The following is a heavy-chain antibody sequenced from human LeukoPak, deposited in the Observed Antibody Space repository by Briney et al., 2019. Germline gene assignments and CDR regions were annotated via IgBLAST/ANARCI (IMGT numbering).Heavy chain of an antibody. CDR2: XXYSGST. J-gene: IGHJ6*02. V-gene: IGHV4-59*01. CDR3: ARVLAAAGYYYYYGMDV. Sequence: SETLSLTCTVSGGSISSXYWSWIRQPPGKGLEWIGXXXYSGSTNYNPSLKSRVTISVDTSKNQFSLKLSSVTAADTAAYYCARVLAAAGYYYYYGMDVWGQGTTVTVSS. CDR1: GGSISSXY. D-gene: IGHD6-13*01.